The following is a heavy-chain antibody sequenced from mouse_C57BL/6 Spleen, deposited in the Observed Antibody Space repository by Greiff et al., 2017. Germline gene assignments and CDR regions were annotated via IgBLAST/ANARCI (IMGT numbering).Heavy chain of an antibody. CDR3: TRRDYYGSSYGY. J-gene: IGHJ2*01. V-gene: IGHV1-15*01. Sequence: QAQLQQSGAELVRPGASVTLSCKASGYTFTDYEMHWVKQTPVHGLEWIGAIDPETGGTAYNQKFKGKAILTADKSSSTAYMELRSLTSEDSAVYYCTRRDYYGSSYGYWGQGTTLTVSS. CDR1: GYTFTDYE. CDR2: IDPETGGT. D-gene: IGHD1-1*01.